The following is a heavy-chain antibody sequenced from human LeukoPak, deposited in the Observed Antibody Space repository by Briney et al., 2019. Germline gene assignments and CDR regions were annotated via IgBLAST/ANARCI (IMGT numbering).Heavy chain of an antibody. CDR1: GFTFTSYE. V-gene: IGHV3-48*03. Sequence: GGSLTLSCAASGFTFTSYEMNWVRQPPGKGREGVSYISSSGSTIYYAHSGQLRFTLSKGHPKNLPYLQMNSLRAEDTAVYYCAELGITMIGGVWGKGTTVTISS. J-gene: IGHJ6*04. CDR3: AELGITMIGGV. CDR2: ISSSGSTI. D-gene: IGHD3-10*02.